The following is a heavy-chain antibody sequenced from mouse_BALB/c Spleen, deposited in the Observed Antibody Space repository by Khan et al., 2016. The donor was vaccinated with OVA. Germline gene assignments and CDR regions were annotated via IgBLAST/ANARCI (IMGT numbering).Heavy chain of an antibody. CDR2: ISYDGSN. V-gene: IGHV3-6*02. J-gene: IGHJ3*01. D-gene: IGHD2-1*01. CDR1: GYSITSGYY. CDR3: ASKSYGKGAY. Sequence: EVQLVESGPGLVKPSQSLSLTCSVTGYSITSGYYWNWIRQFPGNRLEWMGYISYDGSNNYNPSLKNRISITRDTSKKQFFLKLNSVTTEDTATDYCASKSYGKGAYWGQGTLVTVSS.